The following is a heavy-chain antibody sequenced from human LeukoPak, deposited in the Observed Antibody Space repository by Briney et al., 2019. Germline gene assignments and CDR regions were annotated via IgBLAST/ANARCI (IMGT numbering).Heavy chain of an antibody. CDR1: EFTFSSFA. CDR3: AKCAESYGNDAFDM. V-gene: IGHV3-23*01. CDR2: IRGGGAGA. D-gene: IGHD3-16*01. Sequence: GGSLRLSCAASEFTFSSFAMSWVRQAPGKGLEWVSYIRGGGAGALYADSVKGRFTISGDNSKSTMYLQMNSLRVEDTAVYYCAKCAESYGNDAFDMWGPGTMVTVSS. J-gene: IGHJ3*02.